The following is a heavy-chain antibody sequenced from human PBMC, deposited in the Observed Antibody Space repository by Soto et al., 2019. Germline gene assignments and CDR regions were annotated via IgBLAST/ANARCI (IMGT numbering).Heavy chain of an antibody. J-gene: IGHJ5*02. V-gene: IGHV3-21*01. CDR2: ISSSSSYI. CDR3: ASLAAAGTLSWFDP. CDR1: GFTFSSYS. Sequence: GGSLRLSCAASGFTFSSYSMNWVRQAPGKGLEWVSSISSSSSYIYYADSVKGRFTISRDNAKNSLCLQMNSLRAEDTAVYYCASLAAAGTLSWFDPWGQGTLVTVSS. D-gene: IGHD6-13*01.